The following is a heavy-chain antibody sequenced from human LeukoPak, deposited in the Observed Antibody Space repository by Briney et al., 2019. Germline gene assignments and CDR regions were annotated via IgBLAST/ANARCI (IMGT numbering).Heavy chain of an antibody. D-gene: IGHD6-19*01. CDR3: ASGGGWVFNN. CDR1: GFPFSSHW. CDR2: INQDGSEK. Sequence: GGSLRLSCAASGFPFSSHWLSWSRQSPGKGLEWVAHINQDGSEKSYVDSVKGRFTISRDNARNSQWLQMNSLRAEDTAVYYCASGGGWVFNNWGQGTLVTVSS. J-gene: IGHJ4*02. V-gene: IGHV3-7*01.